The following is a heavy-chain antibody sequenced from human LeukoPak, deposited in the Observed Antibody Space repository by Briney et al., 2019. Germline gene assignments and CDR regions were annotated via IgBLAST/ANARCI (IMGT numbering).Heavy chain of an antibody. V-gene: IGHV1-2*02. Sequence: ASVKVSCKASGYTFTSYYMHWVRQAPGQGLEWMGWINPNSGGTNYAQKFQGRVTMTRDTSISTAYMELSRLRSDDTAVYYCARAKTYYDFWSGYWIFDYWGQGTLVTVSS. CDR3: ARAKTYYDFWSGYWIFDY. CDR2: INPNSGGT. D-gene: IGHD3-3*01. J-gene: IGHJ4*02. CDR1: GYTFTSYY.